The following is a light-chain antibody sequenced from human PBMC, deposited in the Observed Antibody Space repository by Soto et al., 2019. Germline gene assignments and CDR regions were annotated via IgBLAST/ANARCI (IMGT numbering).Light chain of an antibody. V-gene: IGLV2-8*01. CDR1: SSDIGGYNY. CDR2: DVN. Sequence: QSALTQPPSASGSPGQLVTISCTGTSSDIGGYNYVSWYQQHPGKAPKVMIYDVNKRPSGVPDRFSGSKSGNTASLTVSGLQAEDEADYYCSSHAGNNNPFVFGTGTKLTVL. J-gene: IGLJ1*01. CDR3: SSHAGNNNPFV.